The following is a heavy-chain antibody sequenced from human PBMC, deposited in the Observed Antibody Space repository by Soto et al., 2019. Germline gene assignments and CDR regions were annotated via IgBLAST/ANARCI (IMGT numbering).Heavy chain of an antibody. Sequence: EVQLLESGGGLVQPGGSLRPSCAAPGFTLSGYAMSWFRRAPGKGLGWVSAISGSGGGTYYEDSVKGRFTISRDNSKNTLYLQMNSLRAEDTAVYYCAKARPSMPDYWGQGTLVTVSS. J-gene: IGHJ4*02. CDR3: AKARPSMPDY. CDR1: GFTLSGYA. CDR2: ISGSGGGT. D-gene: IGHD2-2*01. V-gene: IGHV3-23*01.